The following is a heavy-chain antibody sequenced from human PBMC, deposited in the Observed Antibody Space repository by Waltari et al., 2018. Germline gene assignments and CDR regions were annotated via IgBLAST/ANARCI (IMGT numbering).Heavy chain of an antibody. Sequence: EVQLVESGVGLIQPGGSLRLSCAASGFTVSSNYISWVRQAPGQGLEWVSVIYSGGSTYYADSVKGRFTISRDNSKNTLYLQMNSLRAEDTAVYYCARAEYSSSSVGWFDPWGQGTLVTVSS. V-gene: IGHV3-53*01. D-gene: IGHD6-6*01. J-gene: IGHJ5*02. CDR3: ARAEYSSSSVGWFDP. CDR2: IYSGGST. CDR1: GFTVSSNY.